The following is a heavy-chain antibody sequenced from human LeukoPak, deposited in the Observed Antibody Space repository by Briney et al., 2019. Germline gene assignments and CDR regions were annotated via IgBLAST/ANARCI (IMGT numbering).Heavy chain of an antibody. CDR3: ARDRGYSYGHGSYFDY. V-gene: IGHV4-61*08. D-gene: IGHD5-18*01. J-gene: IGHJ4*02. Sequence: SETLSLTCTVSGGPISSGDYYWSWIRQPPGKGLEWIGYIYYSGSTNYNPSLKSRVTISVDTSKNQFSLKLSSVTAADTAVYYCARDRGYSYGHGSYFDYWGQGTLVTVSS. CDR1: GGPISSGDYY. CDR2: IYYSGST.